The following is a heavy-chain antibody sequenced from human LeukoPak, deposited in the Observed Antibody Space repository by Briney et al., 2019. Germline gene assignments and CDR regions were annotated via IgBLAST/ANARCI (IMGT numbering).Heavy chain of an antibody. CDR3: ARTRVAFIDY. CDR2: INHSGST. Sequence: SETPSLTCAVYGGSFSGYYWSWIRQPPGKGLEWIGGINHSGSTNYNPSLKSRVTISVDTSKNQFSLKLSSVTAADTAVYYCARTRVAFIDYWGQGTLVTVSS. V-gene: IGHV4-34*01. J-gene: IGHJ4*02. D-gene: IGHD5-12*01. CDR1: GGSFSGYY.